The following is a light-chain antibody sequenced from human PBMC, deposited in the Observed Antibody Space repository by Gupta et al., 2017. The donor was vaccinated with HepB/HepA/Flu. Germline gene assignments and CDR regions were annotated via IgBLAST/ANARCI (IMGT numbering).Light chain of an antibody. CDR2: NVS. V-gene: IGLV2-14*03. J-gene: IGLJ1*01. CDR1: NSDVGGYNY. CDR3: TSYTSSSTYV. Sequence: QSALTQPASVSGSPGQSITITCTGTNSDVGGYNYVSWYHPHPGQAPKLMIYNVSRRPAGVASRFSVSKAGNTASLTISARPAEDAADYYFTSYTSSSTYVFGTGTRVTVL.